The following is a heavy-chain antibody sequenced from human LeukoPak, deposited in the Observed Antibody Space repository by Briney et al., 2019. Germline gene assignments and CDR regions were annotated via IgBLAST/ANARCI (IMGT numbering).Heavy chain of an antibody. Sequence: GESLKISCKGSGYSFTSYWIGWVRQMPGKGLEWMGIIYPGDSDTRYSPSFQGQVTISADKSISTAYLQWSSLKASDTAMYYCARNRGYCSSTSCRINYYYGMDVWGQGTTVTVSS. J-gene: IGHJ6*02. CDR1: GYSFTSYW. V-gene: IGHV5-51*01. D-gene: IGHD2-2*01. CDR3: ARNRGYCSSTSCRINYYYGMDV. CDR2: IYPGDSDT.